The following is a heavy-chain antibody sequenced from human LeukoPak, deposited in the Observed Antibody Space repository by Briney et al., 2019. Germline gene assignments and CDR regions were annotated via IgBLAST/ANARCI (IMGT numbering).Heavy chain of an antibody. D-gene: IGHD3-9*01. CDR3: ARGEYDILTGYFLRNYYYYGMDV. J-gene: IGHJ6*02. Sequence: SQTLSLTCTVSGGSISSGDYYWSWIRQPPGEGLEWIGYIYYSGSTYYNPSLKSRVTISVDTSKNQFSLKLSSVTAADTAVYYCARGEYDILTGYFLRNYYYYGMDVWGQGTTVTVSS. CDR2: IYYSGST. V-gene: IGHV4-30-4*01. CDR1: GGSISSGDYY.